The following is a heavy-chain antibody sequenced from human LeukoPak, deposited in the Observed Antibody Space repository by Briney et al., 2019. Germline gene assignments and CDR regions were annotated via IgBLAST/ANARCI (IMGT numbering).Heavy chain of an antibody. Sequence: GGSLRLSCAASGFTFSSYAMNWVRQAPGKGLEWVSAISGSGGGTYYSDSVKGRFAISRDNSENTLYLQMNSLRAEDTAVYYCAKEADTIIVLKRYLDYWGQGTLVTVSS. D-gene: IGHD3-22*01. CDR1: GFTFSSYA. CDR2: ISGSGGGT. V-gene: IGHV3-23*01. CDR3: AKEADTIIVLKRYLDY. J-gene: IGHJ4*02.